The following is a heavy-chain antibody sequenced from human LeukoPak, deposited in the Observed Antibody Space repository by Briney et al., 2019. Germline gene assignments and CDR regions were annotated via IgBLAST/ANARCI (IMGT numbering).Heavy chain of an antibody. D-gene: IGHD5-18*01. CDR1: GFTFSSYG. V-gene: IGHV3-23*01. CDR3: ARVKKGLRYFDY. J-gene: IGHJ4*02. CDR2: ISGSGGST. Sequence: GGSLRLSCAASGFTFSSYGMSWVRQAPGKGLEWVSAISGSGGSTYYADSVKGRFTISRDNSKNTLYLQMNSLRAEDTAVYYCARVKKGLRYFDYWGQGTLVTVSS.